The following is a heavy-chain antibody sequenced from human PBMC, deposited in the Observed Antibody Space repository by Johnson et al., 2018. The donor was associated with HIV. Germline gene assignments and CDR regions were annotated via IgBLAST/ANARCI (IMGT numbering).Heavy chain of an antibody. J-gene: IGHJ3*02. CDR2: IKEDGGEK. D-gene: IGHD2-2*01. CDR3: ARGGLGYQNIHDHFDN. Sequence: VQLVESGGGLVQRGGSLRLSCAASGFIFNNYWMSWVRQAPGKGLEWLANIKEDGGEKHYVDSVKGRFTISRDNSKNTLYLQMNSLRAEDTAVYYCARGGLGYQNIHDHFDNWGQGTMVTVSS. V-gene: IGHV3-7*02. CDR1: GFIFNNYW.